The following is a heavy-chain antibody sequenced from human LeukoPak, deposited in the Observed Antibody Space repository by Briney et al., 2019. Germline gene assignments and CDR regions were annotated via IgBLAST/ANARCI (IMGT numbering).Heavy chain of an antibody. CDR1: GFTFDDYT. CDR2: ISWDGGSP. Sequence: GGSLRLSCAASGFTFDDYTMHWVRQAPGKGLEWVSLISWDGGSPYYADSVKGRFTISRDNSKNSLYLQMNSLRTEDTALYYCAKEGSDLYYFDYWGQGTLVTVSS. D-gene: IGHD2-21*02. J-gene: IGHJ4*02. V-gene: IGHV3-43*01. CDR3: AKEGSDLYYFDY.